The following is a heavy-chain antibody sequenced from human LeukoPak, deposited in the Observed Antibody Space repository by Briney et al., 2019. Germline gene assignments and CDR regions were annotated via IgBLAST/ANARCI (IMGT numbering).Heavy chain of an antibody. J-gene: IGHJ4*02. CDR1: GFTFSSYW. V-gene: IGHV3-7*01. Sequence: GGSLRLSCAASGFTFSSYWMSWVRHAPGKGLEWVANINEDGSKKYYVDSVKGRLTISRDNAEKSLYLQMDSLRAEDTAVYYCARDIYYDSSGYYGSVYWGQGTLVTFSS. D-gene: IGHD3-22*01. CDR2: INEDGSKK. CDR3: ARDIYYDSSGYYGSVY.